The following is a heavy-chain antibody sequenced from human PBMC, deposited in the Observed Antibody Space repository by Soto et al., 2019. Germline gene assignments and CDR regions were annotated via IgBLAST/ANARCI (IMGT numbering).Heavy chain of an antibody. D-gene: IGHD6-19*01. CDR1: VGSISSSNW. CDR2: IYHSGST. Sequence: SETLSLTCAVSVGSISSSNWWSLVRQPPGKGLEWIGEIYHSGSTNYNPSLKSRVTISVDKSKNQFSLKLSSVTAADTAVYYCARAWLESYYYYGMDVWGQGTTVTVSS. CDR3: ARAWLESYYYYGMDV. V-gene: IGHV4-4*02. J-gene: IGHJ6*02.